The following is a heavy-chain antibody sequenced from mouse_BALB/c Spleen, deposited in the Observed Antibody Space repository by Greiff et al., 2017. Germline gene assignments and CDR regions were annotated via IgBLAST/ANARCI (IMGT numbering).Heavy chain of an antibody. J-gene: IGHJ4*01. V-gene: IGHV1S22*01. CDR1: GYTFTSYW. CDR2: IYPGSGST. CDR3: TRDRGYDDYAMDY. Sequence: LQQPGSELVRPGASVKLSCKASGYTFTSYWMHWVKQRHGQGLEWIGNIYPGSGSTNYDEKFKSKGTLTVDTSSSTAYMHLSSLTSEDSAVYYCTRDRGYDDYAMDYWGQGASVTGSS. D-gene: IGHD2-2*01.